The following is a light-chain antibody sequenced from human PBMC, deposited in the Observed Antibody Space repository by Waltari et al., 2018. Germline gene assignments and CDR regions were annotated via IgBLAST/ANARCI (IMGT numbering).Light chain of an antibody. CDR3: QVWDTGSDHPVI. CDR2: DNS. V-gene: IGLV3-21*02. Sequence: SYVLTQPPSVSVAPGQTARLTCGGDTIGTKTMHWYPQRPGQAPVLVAYDNSDRTSGIPEQCCGSKSGDMATLTISRGGAGDEADFYCQVWDTGSDHPVIFGGGTKLTVL. CDR1: TIGTKT. J-gene: IGLJ2*01.